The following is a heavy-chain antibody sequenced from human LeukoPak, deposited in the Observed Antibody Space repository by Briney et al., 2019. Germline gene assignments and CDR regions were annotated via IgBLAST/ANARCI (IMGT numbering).Heavy chain of an antibody. CDR2: VCTSGTSK. V-gene: IGHV3-21*01. J-gene: IGHJ4*02. D-gene: IGHD3-16*01. CDR1: GFAFSSYA. Sequence: GGSLRLSCAASGFAFSSYAMNWVRQAPGKGLEWVSSVCTSGTSKYYADSVKGRFAISRDNAKNSLYLQLSGLEAEDTAVYYCAREGGEDFDCWGQGTLVTVSS. CDR3: AREGGEDFDC.